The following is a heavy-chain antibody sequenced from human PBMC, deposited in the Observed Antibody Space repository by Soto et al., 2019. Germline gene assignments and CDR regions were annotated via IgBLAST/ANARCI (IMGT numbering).Heavy chain of an antibody. D-gene: IGHD2-2*02. Sequence: GGSLRLSCAASGFTFSDYYMSWIRQAPGKGLEWVSYISSSGSTIYYADSVKGRFTISRDNAKNSLYLQMNSLRAEDTAVYYCASLDTQTDVLHYYYYYMDVWGKGTTVTVSS. CDR2: ISSSGSTI. CDR3: ASLDTQTDVLHYYYYYMDV. V-gene: IGHV3-11*01. J-gene: IGHJ6*03. CDR1: GFTFSDYY.